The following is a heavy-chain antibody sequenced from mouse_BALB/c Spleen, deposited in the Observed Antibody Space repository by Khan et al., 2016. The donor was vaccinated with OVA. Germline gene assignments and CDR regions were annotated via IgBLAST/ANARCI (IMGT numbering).Heavy chain of an antibody. CDR2: IWGDGST. CDR3: ARDRNYFHRGFAY. D-gene: IGHD1-1*02. Sequence: QVQLKESGPGLVAPSQSLSITCTVSGFSLTGYGVNWVRQPPGKGLEWRGMIWGDGSTAYNSALKSRLSIRKDNSKSKVFLKMNSMLTDDTDRYYCARDRNYFHRGFAYWGQGTLVTVSA. V-gene: IGHV2-6-7*01. J-gene: IGHJ3*01. CDR1: GFSLTGYG.